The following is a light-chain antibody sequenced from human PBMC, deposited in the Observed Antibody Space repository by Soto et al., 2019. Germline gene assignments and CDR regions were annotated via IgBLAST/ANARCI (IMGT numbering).Light chain of an antibody. V-gene: IGKV3-20*01. CDR3: QQYGSSPPIT. CDR1: QSVSSNY. Sequence: EIVLTQSPGTLSLSPGERATLSCRASQSVSSNYLAWYQQKPGQAPRLLIYGASTMATGIPDRFSGSGSGTDFTLTISRLKPEDFAVYYCQQYGSSPPITFGQGTRLEIK. J-gene: IGKJ5*01. CDR2: GAS.